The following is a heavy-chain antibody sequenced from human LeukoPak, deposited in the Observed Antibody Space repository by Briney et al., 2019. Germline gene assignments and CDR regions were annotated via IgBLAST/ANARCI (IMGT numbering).Heavy chain of an antibody. CDR3: ARARDYYDSKTRLRQNWFDP. J-gene: IGHJ5*02. D-gene: IGHD3-22*01. CDR1: GFTFSSYG. V-gene: IGHV3-23*01. Sequence: PGGTLRLSCAASGFTFSSYGRSWVRQAPGKGLEWIPAISGSGGSTYYADSVKGRFTISRDNSKNTLYLKMNSMRAEDTAVYYCARARDYYDSKTRLRQNWFDPWGQGTLVTVSS. CDR2: ISGSGGST.